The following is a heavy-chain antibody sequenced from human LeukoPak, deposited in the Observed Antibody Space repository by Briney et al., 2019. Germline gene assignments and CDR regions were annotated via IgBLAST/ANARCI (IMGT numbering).Heavy chain of an antibody. Sequence: GGSLRLSCAASGFTFSSYSMNWVRQAPGKGLEWVSSISSSSSYIYYADSVKGRFTISRDNAKNSLYLQMNSLRAEDTAVYHCARRDYGDYVEDYYYGMDVWGQGTTVTVSS. J-gene: IGHJ6*02. CDR1: GFTFSSYS. CDR2: ISSSSSYI. D-gene: IGHD4-17*01. V-gene: IGHV3-21*01. CDR3: ARRDYGDYVEDYYYGMDV.